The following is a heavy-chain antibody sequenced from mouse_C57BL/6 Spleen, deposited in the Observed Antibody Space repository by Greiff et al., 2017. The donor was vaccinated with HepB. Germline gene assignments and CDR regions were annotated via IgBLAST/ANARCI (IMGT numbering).Heavy chain of an antibody. J-gene: IGHJ3*01. CDR3: ARAIHYYGSSPFAY. V-gene: IGHV3-6*01. Sequence: EVKLQESGPGLVKPSQSLSLTCSVTGYSITSGYYWNWIRQFPGNKLEWMGYISYDGSNNYNPSLKNRISITRDTSKNQFFLKLNSVTTEDTATYYCARAIHYYGSSPFAYWGQGTLVTVSA. D-gene: IGHD1-1*01. CDR1: GYSITSGYY. CDR2: ISYDGSN.